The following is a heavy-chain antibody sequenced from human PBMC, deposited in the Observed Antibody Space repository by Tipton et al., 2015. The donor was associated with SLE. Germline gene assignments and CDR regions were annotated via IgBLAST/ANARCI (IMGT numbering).Heavy chain of an antibody. D-gene: IGHD3-22*01. V-gene: IGHV4-39*07. Sequence: TLSLTCFVSGGYITSDIYYWGWIRQPPGKGLEWIGSVYDSGTAYYNPSLKSRVTMSVATSKTQFSLKLSSLTAADTAVYFCARDYFDSAGYTFIDVWGKGTTVSVSS. CDR3: ARDYFDSAGYTFIDV. J-gene: IGHJ6*03. CDR2: VYDSGTA. CDR1: GGYITSDIYY.